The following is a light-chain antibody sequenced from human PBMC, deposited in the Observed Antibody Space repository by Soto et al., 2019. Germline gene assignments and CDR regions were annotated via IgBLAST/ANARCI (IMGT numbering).Light chain of an antibody. CDR3: QQYNSYPWT. Sequence: DIHMTQSPSSLSAALGDRVTITFRASQSISSWLAWYQQKPGKAPKLLIYKASSLESGVPSRFSGSGSGTEFTLTISSLQPDDFATYYCQQYNSYPWTFGQGTKVDI. J-gene: IGKJ1*01. V-gene: IGKV1-5*03. CDR1: QSISSW. CDR2: KAS.